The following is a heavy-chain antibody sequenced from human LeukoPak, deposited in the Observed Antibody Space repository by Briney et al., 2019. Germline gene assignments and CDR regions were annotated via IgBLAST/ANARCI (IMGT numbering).Heavy chain of an antibody. V-gene: IGHV3-21*01. CDR2: ITSSSSHM. CDR3: ARSVGLDS. J-gene: IGHJ5*01. CDR1: GITVSNNY. D-gene: IGHD1-26*01. Sequence: PGGSLRLSCAASGITVSNNYMSWVRQAPGKGLEWVSSITSSSSHMYYADSVKGRFTISRDNAENSLHLQMNSLRAEDTAIYYCARSVGLDSWGQGTLVTVSS.